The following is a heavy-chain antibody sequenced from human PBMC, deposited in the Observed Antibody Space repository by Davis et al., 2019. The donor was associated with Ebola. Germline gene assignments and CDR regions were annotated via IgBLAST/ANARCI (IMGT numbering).Heavy chain of an antibody. CDR1: GFTFSSYG. V-gene: IGHV3-30*18. D-gene: IGHD2-15*01. J-gene: IGHJ6*02. CDR2: ISYDGSNK. CDR3: AKDHRYCSGGSCYSSSYGMDV. Sequence: GESLKISCAASGFTFSSYGMHWVRQAPGKGLEWVAVISYDGSNKYYADSVKGRFTISRDNSKNTLYLQMNSLRVEDTAVYYCAKDHRYCSGGSCYSSSYGMDVWGQGTTVTVSS.